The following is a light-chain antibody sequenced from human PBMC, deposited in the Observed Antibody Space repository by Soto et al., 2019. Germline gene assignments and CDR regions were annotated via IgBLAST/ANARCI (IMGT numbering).Light chain of an antibody. J-gene: IGLJ2*01. CDR1: SIDVGGYNY. V-gene: IGLV2-14*01. CDR2: EVS. Sequence: QSALTQPASVSGSPGQSITISCTGTSIDVGGYNYVSWYQQHPGKAPKLMIYEVSNRPSGVSNRFSGSKSGNTASLTISGLQAEDEADYYCSAYTSSGTRVFG. CDR3: SAYTSSGTRV.